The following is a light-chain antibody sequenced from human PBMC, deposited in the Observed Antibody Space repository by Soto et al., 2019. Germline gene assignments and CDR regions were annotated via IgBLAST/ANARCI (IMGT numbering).Light chain of an antibody. V-gene: IGKV1-39*01. CDR1: QSISSY. J-gene: IGKJ5*01. Sequence: DIQMTQSPSTLSASVGDRVTITCRASQSISSYLNWYQQKPGKAPKLLIYAASSLQSGVPSRFSGSGSGTDFTPTISSLEPEDFAVYYCQQHGSSPITFGQGTRLEIK. CDR3: QQHGSSPIT. CDR2: AAS.